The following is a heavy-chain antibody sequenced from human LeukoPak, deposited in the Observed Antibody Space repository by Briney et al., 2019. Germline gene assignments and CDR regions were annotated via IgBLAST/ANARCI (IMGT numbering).Heavy chain of an antibody. CDR2: IRYDGSNK. CDR3: VKESGADSAVDGTGYFDY. V-gene: IGHV3-30*02. J-gene: IGHJ4*02. D-gene: IGHD6-19*01. CDR1: GFTFSNYG. Sequence: GGSLRLSCAASGFTFSNYGMHWVRQAPGKGLEWVAFIRYDGSNKYYADSVKGRFTISRDNSKNTLCLQMNSLRAEDSAVYYCVKESGADSAVDGTGYFDYWGQGTLVTVSS.